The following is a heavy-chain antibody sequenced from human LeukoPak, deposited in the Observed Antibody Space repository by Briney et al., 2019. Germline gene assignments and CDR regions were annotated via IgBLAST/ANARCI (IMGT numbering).Heavy chain of an antibody. CDR2: IFYSGST. D-gene: IGHD6-6*01. V-gene: IGHV4-39*01. CDR1: GGSISSSGYY. Sequence: SETLSLTCTVSGGSISSSGYYWGWIRQPPGKGLEWIGSIFYSGSTYYNPSLKSPVSISVDTSKNQFSLKLISVTAADTAVYYCARVSSSSRPNFDYWGQGTLVTVSS. CDR3: ARVSSSSRPNFDY. J-gene: IGHJ4*02.